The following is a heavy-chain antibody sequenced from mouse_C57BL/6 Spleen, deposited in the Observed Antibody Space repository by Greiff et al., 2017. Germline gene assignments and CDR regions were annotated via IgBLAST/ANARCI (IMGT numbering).Heavy chain of an antibody. CDR2: IHPNSGST. D-gene: IGHD2-4*01. CDR1: GYTFTSYW. J-gene: IGHJ1*03. CDR3: ARSGYDYLWYFDV. V-gene: IGHV1-64*01. Sequence: QVQLKQPGAELVKPGASVKLSCKASGYTFTSYWMHWVKQRPGQGLEWIGMIHPNSGSTNYNEKFKSKATLTVDKSSSTAYMQLSSLTSEDSAVYYCARSGYDYLWYFDVWGTGTTVTVSS.